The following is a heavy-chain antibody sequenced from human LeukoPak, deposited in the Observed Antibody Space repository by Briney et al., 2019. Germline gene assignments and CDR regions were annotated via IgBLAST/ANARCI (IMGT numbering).Heavy chain of an antibody. CDR2: IYYSGST. Sequence: SETLSLTCTVSGGSISSSSYYWGWIRQPPGKGLEWIGSIYYSGSTYYNPPLKSRVTISVDTSKNQFSLKLGSVTAADTAVYYCARQKYSSGCNDYWGQGTLVTVSS. CDR3: ARQKYSSGCNDY. D-gene: IGHD6-19*01. J-gene: IGHJ4*02. V-gene: IGHV4-39*01. CDR1: GGSISSSSYY.